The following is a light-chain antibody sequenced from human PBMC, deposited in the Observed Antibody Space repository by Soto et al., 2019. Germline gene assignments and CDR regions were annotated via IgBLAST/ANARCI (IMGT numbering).Light chain of an antibody. CDR1: QSVSSSY. CDR3: QQYGSSVT. J-gene: IGKJ4*01. Sequence: EIVLTQSPGTLSLSPGERATLSCRASQSVSSSYIAWYQQIPGQAPRLLIYGASRRTTAIPDRFSGSGSGTDVTLAISRREPEDFAVYYCQQYGSSVTFGGGTEVEIK. CDR2: GAS. V-gene: IGKV3-20*01.